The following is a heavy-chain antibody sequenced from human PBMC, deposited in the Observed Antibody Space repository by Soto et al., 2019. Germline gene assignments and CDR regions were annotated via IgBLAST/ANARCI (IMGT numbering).Heavy chain of an antibody. Sequence: QITLKESGPTLVKPTQTLTLTCTFSGFSLSTSGVGVGWIRQPPGKALEWLALIYWDDDKRYSPSLKSRLTLPKDTSKNQVVLTMTNMDPVDTATYHFAHIRQWLVSPLFDYWGQGTLVTVSS. CDR2: IYWDDDK. CDR3: AHIRQWLVSPLFDY. V-gene: IGHV2-5*02. CDR1: GFSLSTSGVG. D-gene: IGHD6-19*01. J-gene: IGHJ4*02.